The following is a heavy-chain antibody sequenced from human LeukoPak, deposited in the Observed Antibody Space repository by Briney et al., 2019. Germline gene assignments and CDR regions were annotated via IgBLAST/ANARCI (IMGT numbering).Heavy chain of an antibody. CDR1: GGSISSYY. V-gene: IGHV4-59*01. J-gene: IGHJ4*02. CDR3: ARFGDLSLSCFDY. CDR2: IYYSGST. Sequence: SETLSLTCTVSGGSISSYYWSWIRQPPGKGLQWIGYIYYSGSTNYNPSLKSRVTISVDTSKNQFSLRLSSVTAADTAVYFCARFGDLSLSCFDYWGQGTLVTVSS. D-gene: IGHD2-15*01.